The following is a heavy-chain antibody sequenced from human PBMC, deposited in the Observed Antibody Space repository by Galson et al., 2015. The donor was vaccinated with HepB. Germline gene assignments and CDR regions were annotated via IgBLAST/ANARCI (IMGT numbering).Heavy chain of an antibody. CDR1: GFTFDDYA. J-gene: IGHJ4*02. CDR3: AKDRMGAEMD. D-gene: IGHD1-26*01. V-gene: IGHV3-9*01. CDR2: ISWNSGSI. Sequence: SLRLSCAASGFTFDDYAMHWVRQAPGKGLEWVSGISWNSGSIGYADSVKGRFTISRDNAKNSLYLQMNSLRAEDTALYYCAKDRMGAEMDWGQGTLVTVSS.